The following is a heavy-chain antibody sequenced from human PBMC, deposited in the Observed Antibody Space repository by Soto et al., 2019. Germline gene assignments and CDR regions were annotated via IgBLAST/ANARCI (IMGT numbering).Heavy chain of an antibody. CDR2: ISSNGGST. J-gene: IGHJ4*02. Sequence: EVQLVESGGGLVQPGGSLRLSCAASGFTFRSYAMHWVRQAPGKGLEYVSDISSNGGSTYYANAVKGRFTISRDNSKNTLYLQMGSLRAEDMDVYYCARRGYSGYEIDYWGQGTLVTVS. V-gene: IGHV3-64*01. CDR1: GFTFRSYA. CDR3: ARRGYSGYEIDY. D-gene: IGHD5-12*01.